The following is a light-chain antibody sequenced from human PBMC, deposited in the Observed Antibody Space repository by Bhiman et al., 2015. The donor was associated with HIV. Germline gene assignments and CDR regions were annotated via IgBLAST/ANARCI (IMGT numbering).Light chain of an antibody. CDR1: SSNIGSKY. J-gene: IGLJ3*02. CDR2: KNN. Sequence: QSVLTQAPSASGTPGQRVTISCSGSSSNIGSKYVYWYQQLPGTAPKLLIYKNNQRPSGVPDRFSGSKSGTSASLAITGLQAEDEADYYCQSYDSSLSGRVFGGGTKLTVL. CDR3: QSYDSSLSGRV. V-gene: IGLV1-47*01.